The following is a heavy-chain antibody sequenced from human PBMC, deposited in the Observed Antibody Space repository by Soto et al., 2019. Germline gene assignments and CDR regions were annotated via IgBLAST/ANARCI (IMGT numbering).Heavy chain of an antibody. Sequence: QVQPVQSGAEVKQPGASVKLSCKTPTYSFNKYGLHWVRQAPGRSLEWMGLLAGANGFTQFSQKFEGRVTITRDTSAATAYMELTSLRSEDQAMYYCGRGKGAVARIDHWGQGTRVTVSP. CDR1: TYSFNKYG. J-gene: IGHJ4*02. D-gene: IGHD1-26*01. CDR2: LAGANGFT. V-gene: IGHV1-3*01. CDR3: GRGKGAVARIDH.